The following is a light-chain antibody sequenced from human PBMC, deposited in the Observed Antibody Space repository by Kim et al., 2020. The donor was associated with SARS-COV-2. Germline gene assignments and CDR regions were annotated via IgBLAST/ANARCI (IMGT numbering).Light chain of an antibody. J-gene: IGKJ4*01. V-gene: IGKV3-20*01. CDR3: QQYGSSPLT. Sequence: SPGKVATLSCRASQSVSSSYLAWSQQKPGQTPRLLIFGASSRATGIPDRFSGSGSGTDFTLTISRLEPEDFAVYYCQQYGSSPLTFGGGTKVEIK. CDR2: GAS. CDR1: QSVSSSY.